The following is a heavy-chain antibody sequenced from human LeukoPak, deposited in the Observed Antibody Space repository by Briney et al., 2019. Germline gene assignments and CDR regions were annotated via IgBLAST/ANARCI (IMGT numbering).Heavy chain of an antibody. CDR2: INPESGNT. Sequence: GASVKVSCKASGYTFTSHFMHWVRQAPGQGLEWMGIINPESGNTAYAQKFQGRITMTGDTSTSTVYTELSSLRSEDTAMYYCAKDGNWNNVPGDYYYMDVWGKGTTVAVSS. D-gene: IGHD1/OR15-1a*01. CDR3: AKDGNWNNVPGDYYYMDV. J-gene: IGHJ6*03. CDR1: GYTFTSHF. V-gene: IGHV1-46*01.